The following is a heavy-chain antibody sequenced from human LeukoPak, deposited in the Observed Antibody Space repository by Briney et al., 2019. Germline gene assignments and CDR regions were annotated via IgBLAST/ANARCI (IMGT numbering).Heavy chain of an antibody. D-gene: IGHD1-26*01. V-gene: IGHV4-59*01. CDR2: IYYSGST. Sequence: SETLSLTCTVSGGSISSYYWSWIRQPTGKGLEWIGYIYYSGSTNYNPSLKSRVTISVDRSKNQFSLKLSSVTAADTAVYYCARGSYSVDYWGQGTLVTVSS. J-gene: IGHJ4*02. CDR3: ARGSYSVDY. CDR1: GGSISSYY.